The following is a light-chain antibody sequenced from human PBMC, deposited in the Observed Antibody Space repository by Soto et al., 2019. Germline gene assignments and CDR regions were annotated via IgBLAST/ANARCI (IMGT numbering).Light chain of an antibody. CDR1: QSVSSSY. CDR2: GAS. V-gene: IGKV3-20*01. CDR3: QQYDRPPIT. Sequence: EIGFTQSPVTLSLSPGERATLSCRASQSVSSSYLAWYQQKPGQAPRLLIYGASSRATGIPDRFSGSGSGTDFTLTISRLEPEDSALYYCQQYDRPPITFGQGTRLEIK. J-gene: IGKJ5*01.